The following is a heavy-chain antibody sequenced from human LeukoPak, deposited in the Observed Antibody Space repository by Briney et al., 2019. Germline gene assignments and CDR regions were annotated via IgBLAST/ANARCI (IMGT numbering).Heavy chain of an antibody. CDR2: IYYSGST. V-gene: IGHV4-59*01. Sequence: SETLSLTCTVSGGSISSYYWSWIRQPPGKGLEWIGYIYYSGSTLYNPSLKSRVTISVDTSKNQFSLKVRSVTAADTAVYYCASASLIRGVTHFDYWGQGTLVTVSS. J-gene: IGHJ4*02. CDR3: ASASLIRGVTHFDY. CDR1: GGSISSYY. D-gene: IGHD3-10*01.